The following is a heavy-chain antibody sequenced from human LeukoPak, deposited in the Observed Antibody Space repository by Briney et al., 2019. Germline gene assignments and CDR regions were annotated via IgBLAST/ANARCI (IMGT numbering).Heavy chain of an antibody. J-gene: IGHJ3*01. D-gene: IGHD4/OR15-4a*01. V-gene: IGHV4-4*08. Sequence: PSETLSLTCTVSGGSISGYYWSWIRQPPGKGLEWIGYIYNSGSGSLNYNPSLRRRVTISVDTSKNQFSLKLSSVTAADTAVYYCARETIEAFDVWGQGTMVTVSS. CDR2: IYNSGSGSL. CDR3: ARETIEAFDV. CDR1: GGSISGYY.